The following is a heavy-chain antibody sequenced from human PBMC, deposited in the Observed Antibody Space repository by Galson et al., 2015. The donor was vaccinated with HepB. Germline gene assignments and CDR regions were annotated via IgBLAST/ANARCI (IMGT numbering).Heavy chain of an antibody. V-gene: IGHV5-51*01. CDR1: GYSFTSYW. Sequence: QSGAEVKKPGESLKISCKGSGYSFTSYWIGWVRQMPGKGLEWMGIIYPGDSDTRYSPSFQGQVTISADKSISTAYLQWSSLKASDTAMYYCARHIQYFESSGYYEAWFDPWGQGTLVTVSS. D-gene: IGHD3-22*01. CDR2: IYPGDSDT. J-gene: IGHJ5*02. CDR3: ARHIQYFESSGYYEAWFDP.